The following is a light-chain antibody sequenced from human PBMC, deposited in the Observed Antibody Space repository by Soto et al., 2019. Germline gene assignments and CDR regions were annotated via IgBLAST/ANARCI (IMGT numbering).Light chain of an antibody. CDR2: EVS. CDR3: SLYTSNGSLI. V-gene: IGLV2-14*01. J-gene: IGLJ1*01. Sequence: QSALTQPASVSGSPGQSITVSCTGTSRDVGGYNYVSWYQQHPGKAPKLMIYEVSNRPSGVSDRFSGSKSDNTASLTISGLQAEDEADYYCSLYTSNGSLIFGPGTKLTVL. CDR1: SRDVGGYNY.